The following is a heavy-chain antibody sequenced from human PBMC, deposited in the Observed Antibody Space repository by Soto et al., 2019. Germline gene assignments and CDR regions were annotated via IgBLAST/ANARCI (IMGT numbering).Heavy chain of an antibody. J-gene: IGHJ4*02. D-gene: IGHD2-2*01. CDR3: ANDGGPGYWNSPGCSATHFDY. V-gene: IGHV3-30*18. Sequence: QVQLVESGGGVVQPGRSLRLSCAASGITFSNYAMHWVRQARGKGLEWLAIISYDGDKEYYADSGRGRFTISRDNSKNPLYPQANLPGHEAPGVYYGANDGGPGYWNSPGCSATHFDYWGQGTLVTVSS. CDR1: GITFSNYA. CDR2: ISYDGDKE.